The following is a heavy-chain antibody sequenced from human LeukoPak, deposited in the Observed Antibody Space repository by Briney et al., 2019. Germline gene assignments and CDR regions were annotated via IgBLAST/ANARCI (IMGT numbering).Heavy chain of an antibody. D-gene: IGHD6-13*01. CDR3: ARHAYSSSWYSDNWFDP. Sequence: PSETLSLTCAVYGGSFSGYYWSWIRQPPGKGLEWIGEINHSGSTNYNPSLKSRVTISVDTSKNQFSLKLSSVTAADTAVNYCARHAYSSSWYSDNWFDPWGQGTLVTVSS. V-gene: IGHV4-34*01. CDR1: GGSFSGYY. J-gene: IGHJ5*02. CDR2: INHSGST.